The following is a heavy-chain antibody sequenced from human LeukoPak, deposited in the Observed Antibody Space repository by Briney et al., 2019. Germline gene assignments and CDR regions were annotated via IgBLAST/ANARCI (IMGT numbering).Heavy chain of an antibody. CDR2: ISYDGSNK. V-gene: IGHV3-30-3*01. D-gene: IGHD2-15*01. CDR3: AKDRRSSD. CDR1: GFTFSSYA. Sequence: PGRSLRLSCAASGFTFSSYAMHWVRQAPGKGLEWVAVISYDGSNKYYADSVKGRFTISRDNSKNTLYLQMNSLRAEDTAVYYCAKDRRSSDWGQGTLVTVSS. J-gene: IGHJ4*02.